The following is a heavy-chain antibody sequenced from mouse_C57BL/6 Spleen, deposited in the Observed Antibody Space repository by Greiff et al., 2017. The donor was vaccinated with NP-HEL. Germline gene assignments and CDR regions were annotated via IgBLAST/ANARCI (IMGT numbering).Heavy chain of an antibody. CDR3: AREAYSKGFAY. CDR2: ISYSGST. Sequence: EVKLQESGPGMVKPSQSLSLTCTVTGYSITSGYDWHWIRHFPGNKLEWMGYISYSGSTNYNPSLKSRISITHDTSKNHFFLKLNSVTTEDTATYYCAREAYSKGFAYWGQGTLVTVSA. D-gene: IGHD2-5*01. J-gene: IGHJ3*01. CDR1: GYSITSGYD. V-gene: IGHV3-1*01.